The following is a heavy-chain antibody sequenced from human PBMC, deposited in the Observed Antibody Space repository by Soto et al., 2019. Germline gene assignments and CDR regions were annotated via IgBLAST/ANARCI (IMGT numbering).Heavy chain of an antibody. J-gene: IGHJ3*02. CDR2: ISSSGSTI. D-gene: IGHD2-2*01. CDR1: GFTFSDYY. V-gene: IGHV3-11*01. CDR3: ARVCSSPSCHDAFHI. Sequence: PGGSLRLSCAASGFTFSDYYMSRIRQAPGKGLEWVSYISSSGSTIYYADSVKGRFTISRDNAKNSLYLQMNSLRAEDTAVYYCARVCSSPSCHDAFHIWGQGKMVTVSS.